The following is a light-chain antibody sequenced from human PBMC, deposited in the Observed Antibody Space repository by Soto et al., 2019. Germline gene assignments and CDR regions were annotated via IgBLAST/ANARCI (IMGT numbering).Light chain of an antibody. J-gene: IGKJ2*01. CDR2: AAS. CDR3: QQSYSTPRT. V-gene: IGKV1-39*01. Sequence: DIKMTQSPSSLSASVGDRVTITCRASQSISSYLNWYQQKPGKAPKLLIYAASSWQSGVPSRFSGSGSVTDFTLTISSLQPADFATYYCQQSYSTPRTFGPGNKLEIK. CDR1: QSISSY.